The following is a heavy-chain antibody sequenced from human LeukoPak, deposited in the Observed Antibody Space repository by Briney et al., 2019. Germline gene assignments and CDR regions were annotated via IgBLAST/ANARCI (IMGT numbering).Heavy chain of an antibody. CDR2: INPNSGGT. J-gene: IGHJ3*02. CDR1: GYTFTGYY. V-gene: IGHV1-2*02. CDR3: AQNDFVVVPAALPNDAFDI. Sequence: ASVKVSCKASGYTFTGYYMHWVRQAPGQGLEWMGWINPNSGGTNYAQKFQGRVTMTRDTPISTAYMELSRLRSDDTAVYYCAQNDFVVVPAALPNDAFDIWGQGTMVTVSS. D-gene: IGHD2-2*02.